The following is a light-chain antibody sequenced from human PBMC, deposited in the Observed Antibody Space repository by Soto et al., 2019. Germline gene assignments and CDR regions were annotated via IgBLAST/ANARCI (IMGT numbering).Light chain of an antibody. CDR3: QQRSYWPRT. CDR2: DAS. V-gene: IGKV3-11*01. J-gene: IGKJ4*02. CDR1: QSVSSY. Sequence: IVMSQSPSTLSLSPGESATLSCRASQSVSSYLAWYQQKPGQAPRXFIYDASNRATGIPARFSGNKSGTAGILNVGSLETEDSAVNECQQRSYWPRTFGLGTNVE.